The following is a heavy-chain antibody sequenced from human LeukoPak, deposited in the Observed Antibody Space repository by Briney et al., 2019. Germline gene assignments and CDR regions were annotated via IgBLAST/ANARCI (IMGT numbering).Heavy chain of an antibody. Sequence: ASVKVSCKASGYTFTGYFMHWVRQAPGQGLECMGWINPSSGDTNYAQKFQGRVTVTRDTSISTAYMELSRLRSDDTAVYYCARDPPAAITMVRGVIMYFDYWGQGTLVTVSS. CDR2: INPSSGDT. V-gene: IGHV1-2*02. J-gene: IGHJ4*02. CDR3: ARDPPAAITMVRGVIMYFDY. D-gene: IGHD3-10*01. CDR1: GYTFTGYF.